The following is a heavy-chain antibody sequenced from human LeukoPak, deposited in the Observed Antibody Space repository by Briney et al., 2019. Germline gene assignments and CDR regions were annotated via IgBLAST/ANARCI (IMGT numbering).Heavy chain of an antibody. D-gene: IGHD1-26*01. V-gene: IGHV6-1*01. J-gene: IGHJ2*01. CDR2: TYYRSKWYN. CDR3: ARAGRWVGATSYWYFEL. Sequence: SQTLSLTCAISGDSVSSNSAAWNWIRQSPSRGLEWLGRTYYRSKWYNDYAVSVKSRITINPDTSKNQFSLQLNSVTPEDTAVYYCARAGRWVGATSYWYFELWGRGTLVTVSS. CDR1: GDSVSSNSAA.